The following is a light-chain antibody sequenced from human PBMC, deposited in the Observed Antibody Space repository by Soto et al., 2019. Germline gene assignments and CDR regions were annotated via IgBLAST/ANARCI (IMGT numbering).Light chain of an antibody. J-gene: IGKJ2*01. CDR1: QSVSIN. CDR2: GAS. V-gene: IGKV3-15*01. Sequence: EIVMMQSPASLSVSPGDGATLSCRASQSVSINVAWYQQRPGQGPRLLIHGASTRAVGVPARFSVSGSGTDFTLTISSLQSEDFAIYYCQQYHNWPPQYTFGQGTKLQIK. CDR3: QQYHNWPPQYT.